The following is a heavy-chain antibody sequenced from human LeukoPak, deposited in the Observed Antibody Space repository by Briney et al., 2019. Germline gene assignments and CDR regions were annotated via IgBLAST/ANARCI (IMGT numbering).Heavy chain of an antibody. V-gene: IGHV4-59*01. CDR1: GGSMSSYY. CDR2: IYYSGST. D-gene: IGHD3-9*01. Sequence: KPSETLSLTYSVSGGSMSSYYWSWIRQPPGKGLEWIGYIYYSGSTNYNPSLKSRVTISVDTSKNQFSLNLSSVTAADTAVYYCARGLTIYDILTAYYTFPYFDYWGQGTLVTVSS. CDR3: ARGLTIYDILTAYYTFPYFDY. J-gene: IGHJ4*02.